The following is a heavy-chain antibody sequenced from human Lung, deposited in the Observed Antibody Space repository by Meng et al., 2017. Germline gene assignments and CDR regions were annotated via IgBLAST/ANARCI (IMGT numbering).Heavy chain of an antibody. CDR3: AKYSYGLGDYLDY. V-gene: IGHV3-23*04. J-gene: IGHJ4*02. Sequence: EARLVESGGGLVQPGWSLRLSCAVSGFSFSRYARSWVRHAPGKGLEWVSALSGGGFTTYYADSVKGRFAISRHNSKNTLYLQMNSLRAEDTALYYCAKYSYGLGDYLDYWGQGALVTVSS. CDR2: LSGGGFTT. CDR1: GFSFSRYA. D-gene: IGHD3-10*01.